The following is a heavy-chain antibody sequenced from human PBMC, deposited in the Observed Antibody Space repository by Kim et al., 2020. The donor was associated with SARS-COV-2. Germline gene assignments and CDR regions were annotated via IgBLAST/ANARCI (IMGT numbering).Heavy chain of an antibody. J-gene: IGHJ4*02. CDR2: VYYSGRT. D-gene: IGHD6-6*01. Sequence: SETLSLTCTVSGGSINSHYWTWIRQSPGKGLEWIGYVYYSGRTNYNPSLQSPSPLSIDPSQNQFSLRLSPFTAADPALYYFARRPSVAARPFCFVYFGQG. CDR1: GGSINSHY. V-gene: IGHV4-59*08. CDR3: ARRPSVAARPFCFVY.